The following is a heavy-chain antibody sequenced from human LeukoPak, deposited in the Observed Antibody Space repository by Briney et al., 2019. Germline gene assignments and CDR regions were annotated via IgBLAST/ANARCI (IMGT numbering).Heavy chain of an antibody. J-gene: IGHJ4*02. CDR3: ARAQKKYYYDSSAYYSTDYFDY. Sequence: PSETLSLTCTVSGGSIRSYYWSWIRQPPGKGLEWIGYIYYSGSTNYNPSLKSRVTISVDTSKNQFSLKLSSVTAADTAVYYCARAQKKYYYDSSAYYSTDYFDYWGQGTLVTVSS. V-gene: IGHV4-59*01. D-gene: IGHD3-22*01. CDR2: IYYSGST. CDR1: GGSIRSYY.